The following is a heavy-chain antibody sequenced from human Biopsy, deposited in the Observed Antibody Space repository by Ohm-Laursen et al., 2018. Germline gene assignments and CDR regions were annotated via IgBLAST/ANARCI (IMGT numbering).Heavy chain of an antibody. CDR3: ARGDYFDSNGYFWFDP. CDR1: GGSISSGGSY. Sequence: TLSLTCIVSGGSISSGGSYWSWIRQRPGKGLEWIGYIFNSANTYYNPSLKNLITISGDTSKNQFSLKLNSVTAADAAVYYSARGDYFDSNGYFWFDPWGQGTLVTVSS. J-gene: IGHJ5*02. V-gene: IGHV4-31*01. CDR2: IFNSANT. D-gene: IGHD3-22*01.